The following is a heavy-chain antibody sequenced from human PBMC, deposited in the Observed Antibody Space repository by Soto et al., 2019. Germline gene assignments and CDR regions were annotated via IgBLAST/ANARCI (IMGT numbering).Heavy chain of an antibody. V-gene: IGHV1-18*01. CDR1: GYTFTSYG. CDR2: ISAYNGNT. J-gene: IGHJ6*02. CDR3: ARGGIFTDDLIAARRFSYYYYVMDV. Sequence: ASVKVSCKASGYTFTSYGISWVRQAPGQGLEWMVRISAYNGNTNYAQELQGRVTMTTDTSTSTAYMELRSLRSDDTAVYYCARGGIFTDDLIAARRFSYYYYVMDVWG. D-gene: IGHD6-6*01.